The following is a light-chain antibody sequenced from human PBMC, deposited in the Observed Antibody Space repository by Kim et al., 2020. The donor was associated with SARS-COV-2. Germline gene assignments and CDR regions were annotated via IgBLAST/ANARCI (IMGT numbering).Light chain of an antibody. Sequence: DIQMTQSPSSLSASVGDRVTITCRASQSISTYLNWYQQKPGKAPKLLIYGASNFPSGVPSRFSGSGSETDFTLTISTLQPEDFGTYYCQQGYSTFGQGTKLEIK. V-gene: IGKV1-39*01. CDR3: QQGYST. CDR2: GAS. CDR1: QSISTY. J-gene: IGKJ2*01.